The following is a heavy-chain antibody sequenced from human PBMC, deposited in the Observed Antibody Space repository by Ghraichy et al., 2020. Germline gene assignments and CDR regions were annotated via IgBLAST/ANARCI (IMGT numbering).Heavy chain of an antibody. J-gene: IGHJ6*02. Sequence: ETLSLTCAASGFTFSSYVMNWVRQAPGKGLEWVSTISGSGGSTYYADSVKGRFTISRDNSKNTLYLQMNSLRAEDTAVYYCAKHRAPSYYYYYDMDVWGQGTTVTVSS. CDR1: GFTFSSYV. V-gene: IGHV3-23*01. CDR2: ISGSGGST. D-gene: IGHD5-24*01. CDR3: AKHRAPSYYYYYDMDV.